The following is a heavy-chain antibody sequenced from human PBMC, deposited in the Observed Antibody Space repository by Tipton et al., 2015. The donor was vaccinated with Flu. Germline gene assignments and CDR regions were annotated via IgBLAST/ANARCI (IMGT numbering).Heavy chain of an antibody. J-gene: IGHJ5*02. CDR3: ARRDYSNYVSEPKNWFDP. Sequence: GLVKPSETLSLMCTVSGDSISGSSYYWGWIRQPPGKEPECLGYIYHTGTAYYRPSLKSRVSISVDTSTNQFSLKLHSVTAADTAVYYCARRDYSNYVSEPKNWFDPWGQGTLVTVSS. CDR1: GDSISGSSYY. CDR2: IYHTGTA. V-gene: IGHV4-39*01. D-gene: IGHD4-11*01.